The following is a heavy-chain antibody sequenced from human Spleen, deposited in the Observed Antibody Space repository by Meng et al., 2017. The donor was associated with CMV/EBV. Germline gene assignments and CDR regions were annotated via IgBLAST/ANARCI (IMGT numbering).Heavy chain of an antibody. CDR2: IKSKTDGGTT. V-gene: IGHV3-15*01. CDR3: TTHFGGGRWFDP. Sequence: EVQLVESGGGLVKPGGSLRLSWAASGFTFSNAWMSWVREAPGKGLEWVGRIKSKTDGGTTDYAAPVKGRFTISRDDSKNTLYLQMNSLKTEDTAVYYCTTHFGGGRWFDPWGQGTLVTVS. CDR1: GFTFSNAW. J-gene: IGHJ5*02. D-gene: IGHD3-3*01.